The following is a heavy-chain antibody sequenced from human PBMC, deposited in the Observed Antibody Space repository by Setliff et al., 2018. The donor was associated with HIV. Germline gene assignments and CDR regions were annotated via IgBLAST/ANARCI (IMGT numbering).Heavy chain of an antibody. CDR2: IYYTGST. CDR3: ARHVSVGPTYYYDS. J-gene: IGHJ4*02. Sequence: KTSETLSLTCTVSGGSINPYYWIWIRQPPGKRLEWIGFIYYTGSTHYNPSLKSRASMSLDTSKNQFSLSLSSVTAADTAIYYCARHVSVGPTYYYDSWGQGTLVTVSS. CDR1: GGSINPYY. V-gene: IGHV4-59*08. D-gene: IGHD3-3*01.